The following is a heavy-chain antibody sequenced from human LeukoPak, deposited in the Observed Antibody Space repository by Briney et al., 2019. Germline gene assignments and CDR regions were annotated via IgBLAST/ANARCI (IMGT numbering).Heavy chain of an antibody. Sequence: GGSLRLSCAASGFTFSSYGMSWVRQAPGKGLEWVSAISGSGGSTYYADSVKGRFTISRDNSRNTLYLQMNSLRAEDTAVYYCAKEKDCGGDCYYFDYWGQGTLVTVSS. CDR3: AKEKDCGGDCYYFDY. D-gene: IGHD2-21*02. V-gene: IGHV3-23*01. J-gene: IGHJ4*02. CDR2: ISGSGGST. CDR1: GFTFSSYG.